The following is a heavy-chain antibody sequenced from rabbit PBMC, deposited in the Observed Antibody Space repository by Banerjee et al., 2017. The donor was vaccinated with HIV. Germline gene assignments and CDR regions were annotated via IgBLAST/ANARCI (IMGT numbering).Heavy chain of an antibody. Sequence: QEQLKETGGGLVQPGGSLTLSCKASGFTISSYWMCWVRQAPGKGLEWIACIYTSSGKTYYASWAKGRFTISKTSSTTVTLQMTSLTAADTATYFCARGGYDENYFNLWGQGTLVTVS. D-gene: IGHD2-1*01. V-gene: IGHV1S45*01. CDR2: IYTSSGKT. J-gene: IGHJ4*01. CDR1: GFTISSYW. CDR3: ARGGYDENYFNL.